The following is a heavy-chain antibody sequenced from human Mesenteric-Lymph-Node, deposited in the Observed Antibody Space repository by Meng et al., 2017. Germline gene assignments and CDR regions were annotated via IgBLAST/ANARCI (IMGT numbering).Heavy chain of an antibody. CDR1: GFTFGSHR. CDR2: INHSGST. V-gene: IGHV4-34*01. J-gene: IGHJ5*02. CDR3: ARGLTGTTLNYWFDP. D-gene: IGHD1-7*01. Sequence: GSLRLSCAGSGFTFGSHRMSWIRQPPGKGLEWIGEINHSGSTNYDPSLKSRVTISVDTSKNQFSLQLNSVAPEDTAVYYCARGLTGTTLNYWFDPWGQGTLVTVSS.